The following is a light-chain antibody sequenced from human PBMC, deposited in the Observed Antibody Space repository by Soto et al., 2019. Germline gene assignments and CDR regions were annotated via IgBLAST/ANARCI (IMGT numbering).Light chain of an antibody. CDR3: LVWDSRSEHYV. CDR1: NIGSKS. J-gene: IGLJ1*01. CDR2: DDS. Sequence: ELTQSPSVSVAPGQTVSITCGGYNIGSKSVHWYQQKPGQAPVLVVYDDSDRRSGIPERFSGSNSGNTATLTITRVEAGDAADYHCLVWDSRSEHYVFGTGTKVTVL. V-gene: IGLV3-21*02.